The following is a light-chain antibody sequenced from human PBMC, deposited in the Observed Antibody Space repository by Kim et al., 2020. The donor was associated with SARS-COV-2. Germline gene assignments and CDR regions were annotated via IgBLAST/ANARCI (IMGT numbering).Light chain of an antibody. V-gene: IGKV1-27*01. J-gene: IGKJ4*01. Sequence: DIQMTQSPSSLSASVGDRVTITCRASQDIRDYVAWYQQKPGKTPNLLIYGASTLQSGVPSRFSGSGSGTKFTLTISSLQPEDVATYYCQKYNSLLALTFGGGTKVEI. CDR2: GAS. CDR3: QKYNSLLALT. CDR1: QDIRDY.